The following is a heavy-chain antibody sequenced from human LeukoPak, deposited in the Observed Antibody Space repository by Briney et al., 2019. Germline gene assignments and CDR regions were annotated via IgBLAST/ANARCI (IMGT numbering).Heavy chain of an antibody. CDR3: ARDLYSYGANQDDY. D-gene: IGHD5-18*01. CDR1: GFTFSSYW. Sequence: GGSLRLSCATSGFTFSSYWMNWVRQAPGKGLEWVAHIKQDGVDKYYVDSVKGRFTISRDNAKRSLYLQMNSLRAEDTAVYYCARDLYSYGANQDDYWGQGTLVTVSS. V-gene: IGHV3-7*01. CDR2: IKQDGVDK. J-gene: IGHJ4*02.